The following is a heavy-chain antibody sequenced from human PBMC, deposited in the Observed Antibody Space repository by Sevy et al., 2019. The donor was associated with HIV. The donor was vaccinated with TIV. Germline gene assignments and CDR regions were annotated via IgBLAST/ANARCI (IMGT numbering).Heavy chain of an antibody. V-gene: IGHV4-59*01. CDR2: IYYSGST. CDR3: ARVTGYYFYYMDV. J-gene: IGHJ6*03. Sequence: SETLSLTCTVSGGSISSYYWSWIRQPPGKGLEWIGYIYYSGSTNYNPSLKSRVTISVDTSKNQFSLKLSSVTAADTAVYYCARVTGYYFYYMDVWGKGTTVTVSS. D-gene: IGHD3-9*01. CDR1: GGSISSYY.